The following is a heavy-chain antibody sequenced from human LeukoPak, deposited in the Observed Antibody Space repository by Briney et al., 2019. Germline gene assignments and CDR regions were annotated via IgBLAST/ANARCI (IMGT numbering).Heavy chain of an antibody. CDR2: FDPEDGET. D-gene: IGHD4-23*01. Sequence: ASVKVSCKVSGYTLTELSMHWVRQAPGKGHEWMGGFDPEDGETIYAQKFQGRLTMTEDTSTGTAYMDLSSLTSEDTAVYYCATGRGGFSGVENWGQGTLVTVSS. CDR1: GYTLTELS. V-gene: IGHV1-24*01. J-gene: IGHJ4*02. CDR3: ATGRGGFSGVEN.